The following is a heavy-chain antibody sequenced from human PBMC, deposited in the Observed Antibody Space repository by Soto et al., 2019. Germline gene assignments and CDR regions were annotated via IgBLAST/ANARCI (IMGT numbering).Heavy chain of an antibody. D-gene: IGHD2-8*02. CDR2: ILVDGRT. Sequence: GGSLRLSCSASGFICRCYDMSWVRQAPGKGLEWVSTILVDGRTFYVDSVKGRFTISRDSSNNMVYLQMNSLTAGDTALYYCAKATATGGGAFDICGQGTMVTVSS. V-gene: IGHV3-23*01. J-gene: IGHJ3*02. CDR1: GFICRCYD. CDR3: AKATATGGGAFDI.